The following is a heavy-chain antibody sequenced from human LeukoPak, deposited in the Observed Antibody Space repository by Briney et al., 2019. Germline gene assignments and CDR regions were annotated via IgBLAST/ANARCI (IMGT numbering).Heavy chain of an antibody. Sequence: GGSLRLSCAASGFTFSSYGMHWVRQAPGKGLEWVAVIWYDGSNKYYADSVKGRFTISRDNSKNTLYLQMNSLRAEDTAVYYCARVSSSDNYFDYWGQGTLVTVSS. CDR1: GFTFSSYG. CDR3: ARVSSSDNYFDY. D-gene: IGHD6-6*01. V-gene: IGHV3-33*01. CDR2: IWYDGSNK. J-gene: IGHJ4*02.